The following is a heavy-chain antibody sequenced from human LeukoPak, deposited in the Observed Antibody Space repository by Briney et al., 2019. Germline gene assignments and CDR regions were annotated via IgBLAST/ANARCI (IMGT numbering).Heavy chain of an antibody. J-gene: IGHJ6*02. CDR2: INPNSGGT. CDR1: GYTFTGYY. V-gene: IGHV1-2*04. D-gene: IGHD3-22*01. Sequence: ASVKVSCTASGYTFTGYYMHWVRQAPGQGLEWMGWINPNSGGTNYAQKFQGWVTMTRDTSISTAYMELSRLRSDDTAVYYCARELQKGGYYDSSGMDVWGQGTTVTVSS. CDR3: ARELQKGGYYDSSGMDV.